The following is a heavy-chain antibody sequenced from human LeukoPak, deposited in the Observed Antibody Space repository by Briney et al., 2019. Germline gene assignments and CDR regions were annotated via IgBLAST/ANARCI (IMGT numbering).Heavy chain of an antibody. CDR2: INCNSGGT. CDR3: ARDLTIVGGVSDPRIRGH. Sequence: ASVKVSCKASGYTFTSYGISWVRQAPGQGLEWMGWINCNSGGTNYPQKFQGRVSMTRDTSISTVYLEVSRLTSDDTAVYYCARDLTIVGGVSDPRIRGHWGQGTLVTVSS. J-gene: IGHJ4*02. D-gene: IGHD3-3*01. CDR1: GYTFTSYG. V-gene: IGHV1-2*02.